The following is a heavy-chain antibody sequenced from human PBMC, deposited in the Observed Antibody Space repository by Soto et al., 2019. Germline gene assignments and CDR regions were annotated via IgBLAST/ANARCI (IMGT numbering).Heavy chain of an antibody. J-gene: IGHJ6*02. CDR1: GGTFSSYA. V-gene: IGHV1-69*12. CDR2: IIPIFGTA. CDR3: ARDGYRNYVRANYYYGMDA. Sequence: QVQLVQSGAEVKKPGSSVKVSCKASGGTFSSYAISWVRQAPGQGLEWMGGIIPIFGTANYAQKFQGRVTIPGEEPTGTAYRGRGSRSSEATPVFYGARDGYRNYVRANYYYGMDAGGQGPTVTAPS. D-gene: IGHD3-10*02.